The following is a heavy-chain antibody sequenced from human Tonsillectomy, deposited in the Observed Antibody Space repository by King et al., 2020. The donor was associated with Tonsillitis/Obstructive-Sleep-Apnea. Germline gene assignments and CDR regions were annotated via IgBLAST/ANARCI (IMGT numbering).Heavy chain of an antibody. J-gene: IGHJ3*02. CDR2: IKRDGSEK. CDR1: GFTFSSFW. CDR3: ARVAKAMVHKIDI. V-gene: IGHV3-7*03. Sequence: VQLVESGGDLVQPGGSLRLSCAASGFTFSSFWMSWVRQAPGKGLEWVANIKRDGSEKYYVDSVKGRFTISRDNAKNSLYLQMNSLRAEDTAVYYCARVAKAMVHKIDIWGHGTMVTVSS. D-gene: IGHD5-18*01.